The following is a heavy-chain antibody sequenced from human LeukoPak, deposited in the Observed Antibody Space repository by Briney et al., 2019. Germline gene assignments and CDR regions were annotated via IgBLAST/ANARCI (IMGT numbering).Heavy chain of an antibody. Sequence: PSETLSLTCIVSGVSISSYYWSWVRQPPGKGLEWVGYMDYSGSTNYNPSLKSRVTISGDRSKNQFSLKVTSVTAADTAVYYCARDIDGGFFDYWGQGTLVTVSS. J-gene: IGHJ4*02. CDR2: MDYSGST. D-gene: IGHD4-23*01. CDR1: GVSISSYY. V-gene: IGHV4-59*01. CDR3: ARDIDGGFFDY.